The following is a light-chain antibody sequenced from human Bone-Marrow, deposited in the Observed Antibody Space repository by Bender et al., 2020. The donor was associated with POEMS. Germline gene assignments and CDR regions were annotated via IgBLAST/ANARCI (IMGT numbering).Light chain of an antibody. CDR3: QSAGIRGILVV. Sequence: SYELTQPPSVSVSPGQTARITCSGASLAKQYASWYQQKPGQAPLLIVYKDNERPSGIPERFSGSRSGTTVTLTISGVQADDEADYYCQSAGIRGILVVFGGGTKLTVL. V-gene: IGLV3-25*03. J-gene: IGLJ2*01. CDR2: KDN. CDR1: SLAKQY.